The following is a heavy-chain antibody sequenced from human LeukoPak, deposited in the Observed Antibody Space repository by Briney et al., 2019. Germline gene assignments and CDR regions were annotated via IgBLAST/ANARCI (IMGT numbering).Heavy chain of an antibody. D-gene: IGHD3-10*01. J-gene: IGHJ4*02. V-gene: IGHV4-59*01. CDR1: GGSISSYY. CDR2: IYYSGST. CDR3: ARSMVRGVIGWGYYFDY. Sequence: SQTLSLTCTVSGGSISSYYWSWIRQPPGKRLEWIGYIYYSGSTNYNPSLKSRVTISVDTSKNQFSLKLSSVTAADTAVYYCARSMVRGVIGWGYYFDYWGQGTLVTVSS.